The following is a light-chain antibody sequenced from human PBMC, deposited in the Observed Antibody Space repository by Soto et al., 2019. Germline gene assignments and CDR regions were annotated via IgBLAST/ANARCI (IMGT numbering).Light chain of an antibody. CDR3: LQHNTYPHS. CDR1: QGIGIY. CDR2: AAS. J-gene: IGKJ2*03. Sequence: DIQMTQSPSSLSASVGDRVTITCRASQGIGIYLGWFQQKPGKPPKSLIYAASTLEGGVPSRFSGSGSGAEFTLTISSLQPEDFATYFCLQHNTYPHSFGQGTKLEIK. V-gene: IGKV1-17*01.